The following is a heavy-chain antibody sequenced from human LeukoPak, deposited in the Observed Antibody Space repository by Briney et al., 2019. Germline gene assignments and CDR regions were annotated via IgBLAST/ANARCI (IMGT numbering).Heavy chain of an antibody. D-gene: IGHD2-15*01. V-gene: IGHV3-64D*06. CDR2: ISSNGGHT. Sequence: GGCLRLSCSASGFTFSSYAMHWVRQAPGKGLEHVSGISSNGGHTYCADSVKGRFTISRDNSKNTLYLQMRSLRAEDTAVYYCVKEYCSSGSCSFYFDYWGQGTLVTVSS. CDR3: VKEYCSSGSCSFYFDY. CDR1: GFTFSSYA. J-gene: IGHJ4*02.